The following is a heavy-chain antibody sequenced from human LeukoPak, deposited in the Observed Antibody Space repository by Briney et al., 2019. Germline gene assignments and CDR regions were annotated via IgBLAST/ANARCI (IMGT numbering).Heavy chain of an antibody. J-gene: IGHJ5*02. CDR3: AKYRLAAAGTNWFDP. Sequence: GGSLRLSCAASGFTFSSYGMHWVRQAPGKGLEWVAVIWYDGSNKYYADSVKGRFTISRDNAKNSLYLQMNSLRAEDTAVYYCAKYRLAAAGTNWFDPWGQGTLVTVSS. D-gene: IGHD6-13*01. CDR2: IWYDGSNK. CDR1: GFTFSSYG. V-gene: IGHV3-33*03.